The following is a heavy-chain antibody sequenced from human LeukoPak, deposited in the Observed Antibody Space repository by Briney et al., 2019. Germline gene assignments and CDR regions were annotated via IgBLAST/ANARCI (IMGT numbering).Heavy chain of an antibody. D-gene: IGHD1-1*01. Sequence: GGSLRLSCAASGFTFSNYGMNWVRQAPGKGLEWVSGIGGSGGFTTYFADSVKGRFTISRDNSNNTLYLQMNSRRADDTALYYCARDRRYASFDNWGQGTLVTVSS. J-gene: IGHJ4*02. CDR3: ARDRRYASFDN. CDR1: GFTFSNYG. CDR2: IGGSGGFTT. V-gene: IGHV3-23*01.